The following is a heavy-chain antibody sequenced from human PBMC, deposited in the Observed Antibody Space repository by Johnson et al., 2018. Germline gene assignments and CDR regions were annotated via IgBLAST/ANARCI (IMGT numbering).Heavy chain of an antibody. CDR3: TREGVDTAMGSFRASFQH. Sequence: VQLVQSGGGLVKPGGSLRLSCAASGFTFSSYSMNWVRQAPGKGLEWVGRTGHKANTYTTEYAASVKGTFTIARDDSKNSLYLQMNSLKTKDKAVYYCTREGVDTAMGSFRASFQHGGQGTLVTVSS. D-gene: IGHD5-18*01. CDR2: TGHKANTYTT. CDR1: GFTFSSYS. J-gene: IGHJ1*01. V-gene: IGHV3-72*01.